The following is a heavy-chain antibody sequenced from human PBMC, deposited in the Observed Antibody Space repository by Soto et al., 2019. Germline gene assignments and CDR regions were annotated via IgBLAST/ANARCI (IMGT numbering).Heavy chain of an antibody. Sequence: QVRLVQSGAEVKKPGSSVKVSCKASGGTFSNYAINWVRQAPGQGLEWMGGIILPFGTANYAQKFQGRVTITADECLTTTYREQIGLISEDTAVYYIERGHDFAGSFEYWGKGTLDTVS. V-gene: IGHV1-69*12. D-gene: IGHD1-1*01. J-gene: IGHJ4*02. CDR3: ERGHDFAGSFEY. CDR2: IILPFGTA. CDR1: GGTFSNYA.